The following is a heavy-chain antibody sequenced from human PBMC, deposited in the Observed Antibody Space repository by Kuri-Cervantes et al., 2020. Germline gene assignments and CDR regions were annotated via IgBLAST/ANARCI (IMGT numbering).Heavy chain of an antibody. CDR1: GFTFSNYW. Sequence: GGSLRLSCAASGFTFSNYWMTWVRQAPGKGLEWVASIKQDGSEKFYVDSIKGRFTISRDNAKNSLYLQMNSLRAEDTAVYYCARDRPAWSGGYYYYYYMDVWGKGTTVTVSS. J-gene: IGHJ6*03. CDR3: ARDRPAWSGGYYYYYYMDV. D-gene: IGHD3-10*01. V-gene: IGHV3-7*01. CDR2: IKQDGSEK.